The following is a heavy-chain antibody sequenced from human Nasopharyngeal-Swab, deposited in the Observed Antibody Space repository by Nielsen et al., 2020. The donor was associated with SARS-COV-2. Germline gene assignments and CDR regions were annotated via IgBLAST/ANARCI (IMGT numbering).Heavy chain of an antibody. D-gene: IGHD3-16*01. CDR3: ARGGPAPIFDL. J-gene: IGHJ2*01. Sequence: SCAASGFTFSSYDMHWVRQATGKGLEWVSAIGTAGDTYYPGSVKGRFTISRENAKNSLYLQMNSLRAGDTAVYYCARGGPAPIFDLWGRGTLVTVSS. CDR2: IGTAGDT. CDR1: GFTFSSYD. V-gene: IGHV3-13*01.